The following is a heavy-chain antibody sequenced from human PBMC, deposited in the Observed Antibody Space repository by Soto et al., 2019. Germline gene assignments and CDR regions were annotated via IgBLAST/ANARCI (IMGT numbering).Heavy chain of an antibody. D-gene: IGHD3-10*01. CDR1: GGSFSGYY. CDR3: ARLWFGELLSPYFDY. Sequence: SETLSLTCAVYGGSFSGYYWSWIRQPPGKGLEWIGEINHSGSTNYNPSLKSRVTISVDTSKNQFSLKLSSVTAADTAVYYCARLWFGELLSPYFDYWGQGTLVTVSS. V-gene: IGHV4-34*01. CDR2: INHSGST. J-gene: IGHJ4*02.